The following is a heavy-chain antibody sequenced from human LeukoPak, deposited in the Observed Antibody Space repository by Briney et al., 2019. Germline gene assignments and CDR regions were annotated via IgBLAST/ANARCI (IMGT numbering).Heavy chain of an antibody. CDR1: GGSISSSGYS. CDR3: ARGDTGNDAFDI. CDR2: MYHSGST. Sequence: SETLSLTCAVSGGSISSSGYSWSWIRQPPGKGLEWIGYMYHSGSTYYNPFLKSRVTISVDRSKNEFSLKLSSVTAADTAVYYCARGDTGNDAFDIWGQGTMVTVSS. J-gene: IGHJ3*02. V-gene: IGHV4-30-2*01.